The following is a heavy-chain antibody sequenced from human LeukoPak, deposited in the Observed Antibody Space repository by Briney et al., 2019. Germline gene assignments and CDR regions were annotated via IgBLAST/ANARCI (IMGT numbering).Heavy chain of an antibody. CDR2: IDPSDSYT. J-gene: IGHJ4*02. CDR1: GYSFTSYW. D-gene: IGHD4-17*01. Sequence: GESLKISCKGSGYSFTSYWIIWVRQMPGKGLEWMGRIDPSDSYTNYGPSLQGHVSISADKSLSTAYLQWSSLQASDTAVYYCASPVSAYGDYLDYWGQGTLVTVSS. CDR3: ASPVSAYGDYLDY. V-gene: IGHV5-10-1*01.